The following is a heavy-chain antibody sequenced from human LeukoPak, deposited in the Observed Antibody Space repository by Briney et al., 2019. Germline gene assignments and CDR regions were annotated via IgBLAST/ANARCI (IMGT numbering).Heavy chain of an antibody. CDR2: IDPSDSYT. Sequence: GLSLQISSKGSGYSFTSYWISWVRPMPGKGLEWMGRIDPSDSYTNYRPSFQGHVTISADKSISTAYLQWSSLKASDTGMYYCARVTYSSGWCFDYWGQGTLVTVSS. J-gene: IGHJ4*02. V-gene: IGHV5-10-1*01. CDR3: ARVTYSSGWCFDY. D-gene: IGHD6-19*01. CDR1: GYSFTSYW.